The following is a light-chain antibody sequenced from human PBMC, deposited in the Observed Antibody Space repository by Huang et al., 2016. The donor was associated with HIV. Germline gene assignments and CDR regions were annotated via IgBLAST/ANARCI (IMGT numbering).Light chain of an antibody. J-gene: IGKJ2*01. CDR2: GAS. Sequence: EIVMTQSPATLTVSPGERATLSCRASPRVSTYLAWYQQKPGQAPRLLIYGASNRATGIPARFRGSGSGTEFTLTISSLQSEDSAVYYCQQYNNWPHTFGQGTKLEIK. CDR3: QQYNNWPHT. CDR1: PRVSTY. V-gene: IGKV3-15*01.